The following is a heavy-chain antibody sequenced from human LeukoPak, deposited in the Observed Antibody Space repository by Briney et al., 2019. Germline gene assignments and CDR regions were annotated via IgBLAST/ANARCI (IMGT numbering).Heavy chain of an antibody. Sequence: ASVKVSCKASGYTFTSYGISWVRQAPGQGLEWMGWISAYNGNTNYAQKLQGRVTMTTDTSTSTAYMELRSLRSDDTAVYYCASLVVVAATRSYFDYWCQGTLVTVSS. CDR2: ISAYNGNT. D-gene: IGHD2-15*01. J-gene: IGHJ4*02. V-gene: IGHV1-18*01. CDR3: ASLVVVAATRSYFDY. CDR1: GYTFTSYG.